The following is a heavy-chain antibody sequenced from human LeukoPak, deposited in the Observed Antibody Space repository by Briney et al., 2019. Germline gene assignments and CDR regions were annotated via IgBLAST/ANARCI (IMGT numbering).Heavy chain of an antibody. Sequence: SETLSLTCTVSGGSISSYYWSWIRQPAGKGLEWIGRIYTSGSINYNPSLKSRVTMSVDTSKNQFSLKLSSVTAADTAVYYCARDRDDFWSGYSYGMDVWGQGTTVTVSS. J-gene: IGHJ6*02. D-gene: IGHD3-3*01. CDR1: GGSISSYY. CDR2: IYTSGSI. V-gene: IGHV4-4*07. CDR3: ARDRDDFWSGYSYGMDV.